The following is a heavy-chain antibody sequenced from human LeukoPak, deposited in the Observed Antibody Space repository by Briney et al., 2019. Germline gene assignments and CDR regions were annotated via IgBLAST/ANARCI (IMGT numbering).Heavy chain of an antibody. CDR1: GGTFSSYA. CDR3: ARVELERTPYFDY. CDR2: IIPIFGTA. J-gene: IGHJ4*02. Sequence: SVKVSCKASGGTFSSYAISWVRQAPGQGLEWMGGIIPIFGTANYAQKFQGRVTITADESTSTAYMELSSLGSEDTAVYYCARVELERTPYFDYWGQGTLVTVSS. D-gene: IGHD1-1*01. V-gene: IGHV1-69*01.